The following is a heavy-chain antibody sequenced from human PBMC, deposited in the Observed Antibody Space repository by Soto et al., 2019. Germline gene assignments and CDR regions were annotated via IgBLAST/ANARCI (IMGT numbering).Heavy chain of an antibody. CDR3: ARDPLGGYCSSTSCPTPFDP. Sequence: QVQLVQSGAEVKKPGSSVKVSCKASGGTFSSYAISWVRQAPGQGLEWMGGIIPIFGTANYAQKFQGRVTITADECTSTASMELSSLRSEDTAVYYCARDPLGGYCSSTSCPTPFDPWGQGTLVPVSS. V-gene: IGHV1-69*01. D-gene: IGHD2-2*01. CDR1: GGTFSSYA. J-gene: IGHJ5*02. CDR2: IIPIFGTA.